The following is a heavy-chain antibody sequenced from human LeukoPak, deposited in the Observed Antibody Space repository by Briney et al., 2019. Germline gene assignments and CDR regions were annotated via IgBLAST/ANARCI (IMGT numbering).Heavy chain of an antibody. CDR3: ARDLYGGNSNDAFDI. D-gene: IGHD4-23*01. Sequence: GASVKVSCKASGYTFTGYYMHWVRQAPGQGLEWMGWINPNSGGTNYAQKFQGRVTMTRDTSISTAYMELSRLRSDDTAVYYCARDLYGGNSNDAFDIWGQGTMVTVSS. V-gene: IGHV1-2*02. CDR2: INPNSGGT. CDR1: GYTFTGYY. J-gene: IGHJ3*02.